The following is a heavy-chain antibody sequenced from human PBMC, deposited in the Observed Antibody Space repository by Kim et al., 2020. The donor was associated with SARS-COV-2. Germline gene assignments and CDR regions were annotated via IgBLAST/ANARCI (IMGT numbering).Heavy chain of an antibody. V-gene: IGHV1-69*01. Sequence: FQGRVTITADESTSTAYMELSSLRSADTAVYYCARGGKELVQLYYYGMDVWGQGTTVTVSS. J-gene: IGHJ6*02. D-gene: IGHD6-6*01. CDR3: ARGGKELVQLYYYGMDV.